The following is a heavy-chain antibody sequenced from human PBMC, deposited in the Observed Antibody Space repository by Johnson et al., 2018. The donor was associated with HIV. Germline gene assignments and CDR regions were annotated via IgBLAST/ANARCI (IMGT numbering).Heavy chain of an antibody. Sequence: QVQLMESGGGVVQPGRSLRLSCAASGFTFSSYAMHWVSQAPGKGLEWVAVISYDGSNKYYADSVKGRFTISRDNSKNTLYLQMNSLRAEDTAVYYCARERSYSSSWYGDAFDIWGQGTMVTVSS. CDR2: ISYDGSNK. D-gene: IGHD6-13*01. CDR3: ARERSYSSSWYGDAFDI. J-gene: IGHJ3*02. V-gene: IGHV3-30*04. CDR1: GFTFSSYA.